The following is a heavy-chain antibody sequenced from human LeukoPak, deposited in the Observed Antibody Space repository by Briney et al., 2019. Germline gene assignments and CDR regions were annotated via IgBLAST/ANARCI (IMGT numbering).Heavy chain of an antibody. CDR3: PQLGMGYSYYMDA. D-gene: IGHD6-13*01. J-gene: IGHJ6*03. CDR1: GFTFSSYS. CDR2: ISSSSISI. Sequence: GGSLRLSCEASGFTFSSYSINWVRKAPGKGLEWVSSISSSSISISYADSVKGRFTISRDNAKNSLYLQMNSLRAEDTADCARPQLGMGYSYYMDAWGKGTTVTVSS. V-gene: IGHV3-21*01.